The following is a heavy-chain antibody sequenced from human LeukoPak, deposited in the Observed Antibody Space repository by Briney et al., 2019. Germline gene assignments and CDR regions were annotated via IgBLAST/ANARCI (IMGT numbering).Heavy chain of an antibody. CDR2: IRYDGSNK. J-gene: IGHJ4*02. Sequence: PGGSLRLSCAASGFTFSRYWMSWVRQAPGKGLEWVAYIRYDGSNKYYADSVKGRFTISRDNSKNTLYLQMNSLRAEDTAVYYCGKGIVVVPAVVDYWGQGTLVTVSS. D-gene: IGHD2-2*01. CDR3: GKGIVVVPAVVDY. V-gene: IGHV3-30*02. CDR1: GFTFSRYW.